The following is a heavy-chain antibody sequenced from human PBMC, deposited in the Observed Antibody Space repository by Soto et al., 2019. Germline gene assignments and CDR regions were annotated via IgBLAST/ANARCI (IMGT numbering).Heavy chain of an antibody. CDR2: IFPSDSDT. V-gene: IGHV5-51*01. J-gene: IGHJ5*02. CDR3: ARKDKSGYFNWFDP. CDR1: GYSFTSYW. D-gene: IGHD3-22*01. Sequence: GESLKTSCKGSGYSFTSYWIAWVRQMPGKGLEWMGIIFPSDSDTRYSPSFQGQVTISADRFTSTVFLQWASLKASDTAVYFCARKDKSGYFNWFDPWGQGTLVTVSS.